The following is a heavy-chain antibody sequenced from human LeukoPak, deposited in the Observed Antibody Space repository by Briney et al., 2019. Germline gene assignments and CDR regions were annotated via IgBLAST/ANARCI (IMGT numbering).Heavy chain of an antibody. Sequence: PSETLSLTCTVSGGSISSYYWSWIRQPPGKGLEWIGYIYYSGSTNYNPSLKSRVTISVDTSKNQFSLKLSSVTAADTAVYYCARRWRYNWFDPWGQGTLVTVSS. CDR1: GGSISSYY. CDR3: ARRWRYNWFDP. D-gene: IGHD2-21*01. V-gene: IGHV4-59*12. CDR2: IYYSGST. J-gene: IGHJ5*02.